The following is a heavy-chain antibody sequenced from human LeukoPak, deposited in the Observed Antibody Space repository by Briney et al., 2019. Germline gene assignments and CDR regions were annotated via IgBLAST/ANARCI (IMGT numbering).Heavy chain of an antibody. V-gene: IGHV4-30-4*01. J-gene: IGHJ3*02. CDR1: GGSISSGAFF. D-gene: IGHD2-15*01. Sequence: PSQTLSLTCTVSGGSISSGAFFWSWIRQPPGKGLEWIGHIHYTGSTYYNPPLMSRVTISVDTSKNQYSLKLNSVTAADTAVYYCARDTRFCGGGSCYPDAFDIWGQGTMVTVSS. CDR2: IHYTGST. CDR3: ARDTRFCGGGSCYPDAFDI.